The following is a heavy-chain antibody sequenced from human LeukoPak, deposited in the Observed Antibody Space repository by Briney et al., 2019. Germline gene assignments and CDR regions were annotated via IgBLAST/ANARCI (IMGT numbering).Heavy chain of an antibody. D-gene: IGHD3-16*02. J-gene: IGHJ4*02. CDR1: GFTFSTYA. V-gene: IGHV3-7*01. Sequence: GGSLGLSCAASGFTFSTYAVNWVRQAPGKGLEWVANIKQDGSEKYYVDSVKGRFTISRDNAKNSLYLQMNSLRAEDTAVYYCARDSSTFGGIIGWEDYWGQGTLVTVSS. CDR2: IKQDGSEK. CDR3: ARDSSTFGGIIGWEDY.